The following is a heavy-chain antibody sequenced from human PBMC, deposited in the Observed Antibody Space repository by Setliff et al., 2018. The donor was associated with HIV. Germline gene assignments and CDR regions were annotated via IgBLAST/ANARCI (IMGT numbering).Heavy chain of an antibody. CDR2: INHSGNT. J-gene: IGHJ3*02. D-gene: IGHD3-22*01. CDR3: AADTGFYFDSTGYSTAFDI. Sequence: SETLSLTCAVYGESFSTYFWNWIRQPPGKGLEWIGQINHSGNTNYNPSLKSRVTISMGTSRNQFSLKLNSVTAADTAVYYCAADTGFYFDSTGYSTAFDIWGPGTMVT. CDR1: GESFSTYF. V-gene: IGHV4-34*01.